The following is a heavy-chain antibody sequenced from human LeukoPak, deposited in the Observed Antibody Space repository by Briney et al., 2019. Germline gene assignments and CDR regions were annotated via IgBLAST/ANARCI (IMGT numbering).Heavy chain of an antibody. J-gene: IGHJ4*02. CDR3: AKRSAESSGYFDN. V-gene: IGHV3-11*01. CDR1: GFTFSDYY. Sequence: GGSLRLSCAASGFTFSDYYMSWIRQAPGKGLEWVSYISSSGSTIYYADSVKGRFTISRDNAKNSLYLQMNSLRAEDTAVYYCAKRSAESSGYFDNWGQGTLVTVSS. CDR2: ISSSGSTI. D-gene: IGHD6-19*01.